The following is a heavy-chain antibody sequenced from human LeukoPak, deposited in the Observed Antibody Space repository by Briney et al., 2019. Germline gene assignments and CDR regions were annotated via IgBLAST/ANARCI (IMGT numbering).Heavy chain of an antibody. J-gene: IGHJ4*02. CDR3: ARVARYYYDSSGYLPDY. CDR1: GFTFSTYG. D-gene: IGHD3-22*01. Sequence: GGSLRLSCAASGFTFSTYGMSWVRQAPGRGLEWVSTISGSGGSTYYADSVKGRFTISRDNSKNTLYLQMNSLRAEDTAVYYCARVARYYYDSSGYLPDYWGQGTLVTVSS. V-gene: IGHV3-23*01. CDR2: ISGSGGST.